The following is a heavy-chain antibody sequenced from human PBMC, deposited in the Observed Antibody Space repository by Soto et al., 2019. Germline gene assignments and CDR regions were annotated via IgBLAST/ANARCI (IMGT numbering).Heavy chain of an antibody. CDR2: MNPGSRDT. V-gene: IGHV1-8*01. CDR3: ARMETFGSLNWFDP. Sequence: SXKVSFKASGYSXTNNDVSGVRQATGQGLEWMGWMNPGSRDTGYAQKFQVGVTMTRDISIATAYMELSILISYYTATYYCARMETFGSLNWFDPWGQGTLCTVSS. CDR1: GYSXTNND. J-gene: IGHJ5*02. D-gene: IGHD3-16*01.